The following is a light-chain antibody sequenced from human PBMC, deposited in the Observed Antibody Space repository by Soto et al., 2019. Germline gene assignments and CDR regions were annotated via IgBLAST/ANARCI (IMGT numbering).Light chain of an antibody. CDR3: QQRSNWLFT. V-gene: IGKV3-11*01. CDR1: QSVSSY. Sequence: EIVLTQSPATLSLSPGERATLSCRASQSVSSYLAWYQQKPGQAPRLLIYDASNRATGITARFSGSGSGTDCTLTISSLEPEDFAVYYCQQRSNWLFTSGGGTKVEIK. J-gene: IGKJ4*01. CDR2: DAS.